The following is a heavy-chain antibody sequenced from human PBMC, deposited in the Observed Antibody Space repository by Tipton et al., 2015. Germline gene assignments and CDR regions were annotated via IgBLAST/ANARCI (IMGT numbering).Heavy chain of an antibody. D-gene: IGHD3-3*02. J-gene: IGHJ4*02. CDR2: IGGGSDTNT. CDR1: GFTFSSHA. Sequence: SLRLSCSASGFTFSSHAMNWVRQAPGKGLEWVSAIGGGSDTNTYYSDSVKGRFTISRDNSKDTLYLQMNSLGAEDSAVYYCAKGASFFDYWGPGTLVTVSS. V-gene: IGHV3-23*01. CDR3: AKGASFFDY.